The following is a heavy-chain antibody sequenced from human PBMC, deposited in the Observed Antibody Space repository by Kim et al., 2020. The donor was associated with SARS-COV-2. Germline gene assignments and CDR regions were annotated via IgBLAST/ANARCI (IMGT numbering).Heavy chain of an antibody. Sequence: GGSLRLSCAASGFTFSSYAMSWVRQAPGKGLEWVSAISGSGGSTYYADSVKGRFTISRDNSKNTLYLQMNSLRAEDTAVYYCAKIALLWFGEPLLYFDYWGQGTLVTVSS. V-gene: IGHV3-23*01. CDR3: AKIALLWFGEPLLYFDY. J-gene: IGHJ4*02. D-gene: IGHD3-10*01. CDR2: ISGSGGST. CDR1: GFTFSSYA.